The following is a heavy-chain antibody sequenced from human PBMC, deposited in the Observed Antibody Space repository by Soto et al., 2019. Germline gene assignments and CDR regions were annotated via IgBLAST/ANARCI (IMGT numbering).Heavy chain of an antibody. CDR2: IYYSGST. J-gene: IGHJ3*02. Sequence: SETLSLTCTVSGGSISSGDYYWSWIRQPPGKGLEWIGYIYYSGSTYYNPSLKSRVTISVDTSKNQFSLKLSSVTAADTAVYYCARGPAATYYYDSSGLRGAFDIWGQGTMVT. V-gene: IGHV4-30-4*01. CDR3: ARGPAATYYYDSSGLRGAFDI. CDR1: GGSISSGDYY. D-gene: IGHD3-22*01.